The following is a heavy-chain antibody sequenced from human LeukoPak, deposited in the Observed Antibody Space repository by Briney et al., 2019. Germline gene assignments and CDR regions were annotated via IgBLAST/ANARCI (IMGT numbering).Heavy chain of an antibody. V-gene: IGHV3-48*03. CDR2: ISSSGSTI. CDR3: AREGYSDAFDI. J-gene: IGHJ3*02. D-gene: IGHD5-18*01. Sequence: GGSLRLSCAASVFTFSSYEMNWVRQAPGKGLEWVSYISSSGSTIYYADSVKGRFTISRDNAKNSLYLQMNSLRAEDTAVYYCAREGYSDAFDIWGQGTMVTVSS. CDR1: VFTFSSYE.